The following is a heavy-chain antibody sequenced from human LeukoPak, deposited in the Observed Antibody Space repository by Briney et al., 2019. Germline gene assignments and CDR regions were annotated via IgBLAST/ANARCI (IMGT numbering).Heavy chain of an antibody. J-gene: IGHJ4*02. Sequence: SPTLSLSFAITGDSVSINSASWNWIRQSPSRGLEWLGRTYYRSKWYNDYAVSVKSRVTINPDTSKNQFSLQLNSVTPEDTAVYYCARGSRSASSGSYYDFLYWGQGTLVTVSS. CDR1: GDSVSINSAS. D-gene: IGHD3-10*01. CDR3: ARGSRSASSGSYYDFLY. CDR2: TYYRSKWYN. V-gene: IGHV6-1*01.